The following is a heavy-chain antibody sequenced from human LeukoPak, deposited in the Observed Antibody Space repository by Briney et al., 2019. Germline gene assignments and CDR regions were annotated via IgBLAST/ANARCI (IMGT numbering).Heavy chain of an antibody. J-gene: IGHJ4*02. V-gene: IGHV3-23*01. D-gene: IGHD3-10*01. CDR1: GFTFSSYA. Sequence: GGSLRLSCAASGFTFSSYAMSWVRQAPGKGLEWVSAISGSGGSTYYADSVKGRFTISRDNSKNTLYLQMNSLRAGDTAVYYCAKHDSYYYGSGIDYWGQGTLVTVSS. CDR3: AKHDSYYYGSGIDY. CDR2: ISGSGGST.